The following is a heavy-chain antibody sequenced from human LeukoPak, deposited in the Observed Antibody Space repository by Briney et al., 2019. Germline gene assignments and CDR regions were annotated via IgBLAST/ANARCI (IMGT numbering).Heavy chain of an antibody. D-gene: IGHD2-15*01. CDR2: IYPGDSDT. V-gene: IGHV5-51*01. Sequence: ESLKISCKGSGYSFTSYWIGWVRQMPGKGLEWMGIIYPGDSDTRYSPSFQGQVTISADKSISTAYLQWSSLKASDTAMYYCARYCSGGSCYPYYGMDVWGKGTTVTVSS. CDR3: ARYCSGGSCYPYYGMDV. CDR1: GYSFTSYW. J-gene: IGHJ6*04.